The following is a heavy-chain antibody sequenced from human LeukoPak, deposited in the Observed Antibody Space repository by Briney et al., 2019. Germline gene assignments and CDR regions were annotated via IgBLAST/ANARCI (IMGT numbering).Heavy chain of an antibody. CDR1: GYTFTDYN. D-gene: IGHD2-2*01. J-gene: IGHJ4*02. CDR2: INPNDGDT. Sequence: ASVKLSFKASGYTFTDYNMHWVRQAPAQGFEWMGWINPNDGDTNYAQKFKGRVTMTRDTSISTAHMEVSRLRSDDTAVYYCARANFLYCSSSTCLFDYGGQGTLVTVSS. CDR3: ARANFLYCSSSTCLFDY. V-gene: IGHV1-2*02.